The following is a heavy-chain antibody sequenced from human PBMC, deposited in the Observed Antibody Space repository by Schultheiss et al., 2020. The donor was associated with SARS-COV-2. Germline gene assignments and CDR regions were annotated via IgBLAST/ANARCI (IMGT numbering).Heavy chain of an antibody. CDR3: ARYPITMMGSYYYYYMDV. D-gene: IGHD3-22*01. CDR1: GYSISSGYY. J-gene: IGHJ6*03. CDR2: IYHSGST. Sequence: SETLSLTCTVSGYSISSGYYWGWIRQPPGKGLEWIGEIYHSGSTNYNPSLKSRVTISVDKSKNQFSLKLSSVTAADTAVYYCARYPITMMGSYYYYYMDVWGKGTTVTVSS. V-gene: IGHV4-38-2*02.